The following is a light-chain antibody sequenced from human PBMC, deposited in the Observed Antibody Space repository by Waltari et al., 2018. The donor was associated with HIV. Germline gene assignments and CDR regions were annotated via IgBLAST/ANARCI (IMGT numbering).Light chain of an antibody. CDR1: SGHSSYA. Sequence: QLVLTQSPSASASLGASVKLTCTLSSGHSSYAIAWHQQQPEKGPRYLMKLNSDGSHSKGDGIPDRFSGSSSVAERYLTISSLQSEDEADYYCQTWGTGIRGVFGGGTKLTVL. CDR3: QTWGTGIRGV. CDR2: LNSDGSH. J-gene: IGLJ3*02. V-gene: IGLV4-69*01.